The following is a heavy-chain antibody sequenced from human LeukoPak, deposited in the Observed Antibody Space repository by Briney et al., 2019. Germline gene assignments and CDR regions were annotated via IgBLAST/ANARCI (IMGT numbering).Heavy chain of an antibody. D-gene: IGHD5-12*01. Sequence: SETLSLTCTVSGYSISSGYYWGWNRQPPGKGLEWIGSIYHSGSTYYNPSLKSRVTISVDTSKNQFSLKLGSVTAADTAVYYCARVQRGYSGRTTPQNNWFDPWGQGILVTVSS. CDR3: ARVQRGYSGRTTPQNNWFDP. V-gene: IGHV4-38-2*02. CDR2: IYHSGST. CDR1: GYSISSGYY. J-gene: IGHJ5*02.